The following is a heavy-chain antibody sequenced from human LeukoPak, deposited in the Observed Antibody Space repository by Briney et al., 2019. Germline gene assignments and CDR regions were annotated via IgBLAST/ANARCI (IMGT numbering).Heavy chain of an antibody. D-gene: IGHD3-10*01. V-gene: IGHV4-38-2*01. CDR3: ARRRYYGSVIDY. Sequence: SETLSLTCAVSGYSISSGHYWGWIRQPPGKGLEWIGSIYHSGSTYYNPSLKSRVTISVDTSKNQFSLKLSSVTAADTAVYYCARRRYYGSVIDYWGQGTLVTVSS. J-gene: IGHJ4*02. CDR1: GYSISSGHY. CDR2: IYHSGST.